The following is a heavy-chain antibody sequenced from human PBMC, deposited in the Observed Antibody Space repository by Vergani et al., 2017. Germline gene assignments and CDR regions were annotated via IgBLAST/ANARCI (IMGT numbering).Heavy chain of an antibody. CDR2: ISGSGGNT. J-gene: IGHJ5*01. Sequence: EVQLLESGGNLIQPGGSLRLSCGASGFTFSSYAMTWVRLAPGKGLQWVSAISGSGGNTFYTDSVKGRFTISRDNALNTLYLQMNSLRVEDTGVYYCARARCIETCYMSNWLDSWGQGTLVTVSS. CDR1: GFTFSSYA. V-gene: IGHV3-23*01. D-gene: IGHD3-9*01. CDR3: ARARCIETCYMSNWLDS.